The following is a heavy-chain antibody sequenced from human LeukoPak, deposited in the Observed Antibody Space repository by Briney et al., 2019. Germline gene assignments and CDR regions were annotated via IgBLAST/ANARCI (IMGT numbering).Heavy chain of an antibody. CDR3: TSGSYAVYYYYYYMDV. D-gene: IGHD1-26*01. CDR1: GFTFSGSA. J-gene: IGHJ6*03. CDR2: IRSKANSYAT. Sequence: GGSLRLSCAASGFTFSGSAMHWVRQASGKGLEWVGRIRSKANSYATAYAASVNGRFTISRDDSKNTAYLQMNSLKTEDTAVYYCTSGSYAVYYYYYYMDVWGKGTTVTVSS. V-gene: IGHV3-73*01.